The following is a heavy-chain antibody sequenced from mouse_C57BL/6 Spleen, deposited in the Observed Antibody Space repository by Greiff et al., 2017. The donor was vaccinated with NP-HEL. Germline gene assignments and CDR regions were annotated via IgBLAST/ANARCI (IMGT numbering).Heavy chain of an antibody. J-gene: IGHJ4*01. CDR3: ASLDWDGYAMDY. CDR1: GYTFTSYW. CDR2: IDPSDSYT. D-gene: IGHD4-1*01. Sequence: QVQLQQPGAELVRPGTSVKLSCKASGYTFTSYWMHWVKQRPGQGLEWIGVIDPSDSYTNYNQKFKGKATLTVDTSSSTAYMQLSSLTSEDSAVYYCASLDWDGYAMDYWGQGTSVTVSS. V-gene: IGHV1-59*01.